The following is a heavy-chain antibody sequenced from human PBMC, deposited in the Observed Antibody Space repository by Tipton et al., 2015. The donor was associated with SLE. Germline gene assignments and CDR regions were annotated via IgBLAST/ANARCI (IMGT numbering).Heavy chain of an antibody. CDR3: ARGAWGSFDS. V-gene: IGHV4-59*01. J-gene: IGHJ4*02. CDR2: MHNSGSL. CDR1: GGSISSSY. D-gene: IGHD7-27*01. Sequence: LRLSCSVSGGSISSSYWSWVRQPPGRGLEWIAYMHNSGSLDYNPSLESRVTISLDTSKTQFSLTLSSVTAADTAVYYCARGAWGSFDSWDQGTLVTVSS.